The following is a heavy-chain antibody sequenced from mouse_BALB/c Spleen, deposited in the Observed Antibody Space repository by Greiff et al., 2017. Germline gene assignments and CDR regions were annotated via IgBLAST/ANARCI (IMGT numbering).Heavy chain of an antibody. J-gene: IGHJ3*01. CDR3: ARPTEATPAWVAY. CDR2: ISNGGGST. CDR1: GFTFSSYT. D-gene: IGHD3-2*02. V-gene: IGHV5-12-2*01. Sequence: EVKLEESGGGLVQPGGSLKLSCAASGFTFSSYTMSWVRQTPEKRLEWVAYISNGGGSTYYPDTVKGRFTISRDNAKNTLYLQMSSLKSEDTAMYYCARPTEATPAWVAYWGQGNLGTGS.